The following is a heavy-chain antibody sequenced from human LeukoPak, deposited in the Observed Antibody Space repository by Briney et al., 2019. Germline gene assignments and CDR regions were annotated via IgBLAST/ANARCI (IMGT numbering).Heavy chain of an antibody. CDR2: IFTSGTT. V-gene: IGHV4-39*01. CDR3: ARASYCSSTSCYWSYGMDV. CDR1: SGFITSISHY. J-gene: IGHJ6*02. Sequence: SETLSLTCSVSSGFITSISHYWGWVRQPPGKGPEWIGSIFTSGTTYYNPSLKSRVTISVDTSNNQFSLKLSSVTAADTAVYYCARASYCSSTSCYWSYGMDVWGQGTTVTVSS. D-gene: IGHD2-2*01.